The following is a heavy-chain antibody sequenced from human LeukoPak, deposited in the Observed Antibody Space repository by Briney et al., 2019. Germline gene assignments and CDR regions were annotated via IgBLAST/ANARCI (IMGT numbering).Heavy chain of an antibody. CDR1: GFTFSSYA. V-gene: IGHV3-21*01. J-gene: IGHJ4*02. D-gene: IGHD4-11*01. Sequence: GGSLRLSCAVSGFTFSSYAMNWVRQAPGKGLEWVSTISTSSSYKYYADSVKGRFTISRDNAKNSLYLQMNSLRAEDTAVYYCARDLEDYNNYGEMAIWGQGALVTVSS. CDR2: ISTSSSYK. CDR3: ARDLEDYNNYGEMAI.